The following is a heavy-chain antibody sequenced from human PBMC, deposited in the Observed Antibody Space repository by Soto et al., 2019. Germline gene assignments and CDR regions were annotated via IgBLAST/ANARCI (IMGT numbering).Heavy chain of an antibody. CDR3: ARDGQSLAPYALDV. V-gene: IGHV3-33*01. Sequence: QVQVVESGGGVVQPGRSLRLSCTASGFTFRSHAMHWVSQAPGKGLEWVAQIWYDGSNKYYADSVKGRFTISRDNSKNTLYVQMDSLRVEDTAVYYCARDGQSLAPYALDVWGQGTSVTVS. CDR2: IWYDGSNK. CDR1: GFTFRSHA. J-gene: IGHJ6*02. D-gene: IGHD6-19*01.